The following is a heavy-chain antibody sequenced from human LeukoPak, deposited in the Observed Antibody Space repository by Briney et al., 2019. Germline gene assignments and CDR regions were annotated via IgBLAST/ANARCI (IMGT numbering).Heavy chain of an antibody. Sequence: GGSLRLSCAASGFTVSSNYMSWVRQAPGKGLEWVSVIYSGGSTYYADSVKGRFTISRDNSKNTLSLQMNSLRAEDTAVYYCAGGSDSSGYYYVGFAFDIWGQGTMVTVSS. CDR2: IYSGGST. V-gene: IGHV3-53*01. CDR3: AGGSDSSGYYYVGFAFDI. CDR1: GFTVSSNY. J-gene: IGHJ3*02. D-gene: IGHD3-22*01.